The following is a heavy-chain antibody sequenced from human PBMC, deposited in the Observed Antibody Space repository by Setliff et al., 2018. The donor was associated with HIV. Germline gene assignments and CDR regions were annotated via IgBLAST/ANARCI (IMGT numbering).Heavy chain of an antibody. J-gene: IGHJ6*03. V-gene: IGHV3-30*02. CDR3: AKGPEQVIRYYYYFMDV. Sequence: GGSLRLSCAASGFIFDTVAMSWVRQAPGKGLEWVAFMWLDDNNKYYADSVKGRFTISRDNSKNILYLQMNSLKAEDTAVYYCAKGPEQVIRYYYYFMDVWGKGTTVTVSS. D-gene: IGHD2-21*01. CDR1: GFIFDTVA. CDR2: MWLDDNNK.